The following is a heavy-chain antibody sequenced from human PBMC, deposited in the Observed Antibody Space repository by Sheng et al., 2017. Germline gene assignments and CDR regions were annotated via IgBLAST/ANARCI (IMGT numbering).Heavy chain of an antibody. CDR2: IIPIFGTA. D-gene: IGHD3-3*01. CDR1: GGTFSSYA. Sequence: QVQLVQSGAEVKKPGSSVKVSCKASGGTFSSYAISWVRQAPGQGLEWMGGIIPIFGTANYAQKFQGRVTITTDESTSTAYMELSSLRSEDTAVYYCARAPIPSLFLEWLDFDYWGQGTLVTVSS. CDR3: ARAPIPSLFLEWLDFDY. V-gene: IGHV1-69*05. J-gene: IGHJ4*02.